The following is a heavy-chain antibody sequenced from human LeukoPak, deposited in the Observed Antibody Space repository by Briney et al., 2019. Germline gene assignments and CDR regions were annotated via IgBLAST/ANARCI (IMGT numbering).Heavy chain of an antibody. D-gene: IGHD7-27*01. Sequence: ASVKVSCKASGYTFTGYYMHWVRQAPGQGLEWMGWINPNSGGTNYAQKFQGRVTMTRDTSISTAYMELSSLRSDDTAVYYCARPTWGFAPLYWYFDLWGRGTLVTVSS. J-gene: IGHJ2*01. CDR3: ARPTWGFAPLYWYFDL. CDR2: INPNSGGT. V-gene: IGHV1-2*02. CDR1: GYTFTGYY.